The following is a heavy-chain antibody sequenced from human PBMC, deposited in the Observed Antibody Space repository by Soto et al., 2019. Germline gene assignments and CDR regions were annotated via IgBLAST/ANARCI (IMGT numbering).Heavy chain of an antibody. V-gene: IGHV1-18*01. CDR3: ARDHAGTGWFRFDF. D-gene: IGHD6-19*01. J-gene: IGHJ4*02. CDR1: GYTFNKYS. Sequence: QVQLVQSGAEVKKPWASVKVSCKASGYTFNKYSISWVRQAPGQGLEWMGWISAYNGDTNYAQQLQGRVTLTTDTSTSTAYMELRNLRSDDTARYYCARDHAGTGWFRFDFWGQVTLVTVSS. CDR2: ISAYNGDT.